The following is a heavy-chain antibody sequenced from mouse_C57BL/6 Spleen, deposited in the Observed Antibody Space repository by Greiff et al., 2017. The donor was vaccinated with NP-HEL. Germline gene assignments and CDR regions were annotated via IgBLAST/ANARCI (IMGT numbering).Heavy chain of an antibody. V-gene: IGHV1-20*01. D-gene: IGHD2-3*01. CDR2: IYPDNGDT. CDR3: GRWELYDGYYDSMDY. CDR1: GYSFTGYF. Sequence: VHVKQSGPELVKPGDSVKISCKASGYSFTGYFMNWVMQSHGTSLEWIGRIYPDNGDTFYNQKFKGKATLTVDKSSSTAHMELRSLTSEDSAVYYCGRWELYDGYYDSMDYWGQGTTVTVSS. J-gene: IGHJ4*01.